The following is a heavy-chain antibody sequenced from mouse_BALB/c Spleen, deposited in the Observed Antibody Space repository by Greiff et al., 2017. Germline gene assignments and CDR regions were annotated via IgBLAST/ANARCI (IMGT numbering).Heavy chain of an antibody. Sequence: EVKVVESGGGLVQPGGSLKLSCAASGFTFSSYTMSWVRQTPEKRLEWVAYISNGGGSTYYPDTVKGRFTISRDNAKNTLYLQMSSLKSEDTAMYYCARHLPFDYWGQGTTLTVSS. CDR1: GFTFSSYT. V-gene: IGHV5-12-2*01. D-gene: IGHD2-1*01. J-gene: IGHJ2*01. CDR3: ARHLPFDY. CDR2: ISNGGGST.